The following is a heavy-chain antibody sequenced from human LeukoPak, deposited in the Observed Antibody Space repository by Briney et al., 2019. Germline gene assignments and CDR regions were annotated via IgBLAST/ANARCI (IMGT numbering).Heavy chain of an antibody. D-gene: IGHD6-19*01. CDR3: SRAYTTGWLGINDF. V-gene: IGHV3-49*04. J-gene: IGHJ4*02. CDR1: GFSFSDYA. Sequence: QSGGSLRLPCTGSGFSFSDYAMTWVRQAPGKGLEWVGFIRNKANGATADYAASVKGRFTISRDDSKTTAYLQMNSLKTEDTAVYYCSRAYTTGWLGINDFWGQGALVTVSS. CDR2: IRNKANGATA.